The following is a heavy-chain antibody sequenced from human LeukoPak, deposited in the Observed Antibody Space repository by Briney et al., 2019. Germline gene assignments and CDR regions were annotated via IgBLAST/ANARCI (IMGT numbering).Heavy chain of an antibody. CDR1: GGSISSLY. CDR3: ARHRAYSSSSPFDY. CDR2: IYYTGST. J-gene: IGHJ4*02. V-gene: IGHV4-59*08. Sequence: PSETLSLTCSVAGGSISSLYWSWIRQPPGKGLEWIGYIYYTGSTNYNPSLKSRVTMFVDMSKNQFSLRLSSVTAADTAVYYCARHRAYSSSSPFDYWGQGTLVTVSS. D-gene: IGHD6-6*01.